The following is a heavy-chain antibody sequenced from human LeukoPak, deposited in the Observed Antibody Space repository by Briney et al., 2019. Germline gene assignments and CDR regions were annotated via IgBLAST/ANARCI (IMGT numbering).Heavy chain of an antibody. CDR3: TRDQSAGYSAF. V-gene: IGHV3-48*01. CDR1: GFTFSTKS. Sequence: GGSLRLSCAVSGFTFSTKSMNWVRQAPGKGLEWVSYITADSGTTYYADSVKGRFTISRDNSKNTVYLQMNSQRAEDTAVYFCTRDQSAGYSAFWGQGTLVTVSS. D-gene: IGHD3-22*01. J-gene: IGHJ4*02. CDR2: ITADSGTT.